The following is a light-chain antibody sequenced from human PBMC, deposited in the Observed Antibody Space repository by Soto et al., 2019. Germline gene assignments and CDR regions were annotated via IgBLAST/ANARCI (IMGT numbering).Light chain of an antibody. CDR1: QGISGW. J-gene: IGKJ4*02. CDR2: AAS. V-gene: IGKV1-12*01. Sequence: IQVTQSPSSVSASVGDRVTITCRASQGISGWLAWYQHKPGKAPKLLIYAASSLQSEVPSRFSGSGSGTEFTLTITSLQPEDFATYYCQQVDSFPLRFGGGTKVEIK. CDR3: QQVDSFPLR.